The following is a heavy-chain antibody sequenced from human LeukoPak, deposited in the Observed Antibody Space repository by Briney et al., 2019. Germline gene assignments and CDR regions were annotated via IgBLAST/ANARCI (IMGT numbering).Heavy chain of an antibody. Sequence: ASLKVSRKASGYTFTSYGISWVRQAPAQGLEWMGWISDYNGNTNYAQKLEGRVTIPADTSTSTAYLDLSSLTADDTAVYYCARDLEDTAMPDSSVYWGQGTLVTVSS. CDR1: GYTFTSYG. V-gene: IGHV1-18*01. CDR2: ISDYNGNT. D-gene: IGHD5-18*01. CDR3: ARDLEDTAMPDSSVY. J-gene: IGHJ4*02.